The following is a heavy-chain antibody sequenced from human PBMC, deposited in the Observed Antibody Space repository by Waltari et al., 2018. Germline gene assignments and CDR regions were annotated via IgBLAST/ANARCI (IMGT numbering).Heavy chain of an antibody. J-gene: IGHJ4*02. CDR3: ARDRGRGLYLDT. CDR1: GDSMSNNW. V-gene: IGHV4-4*01. Sequence: QLQLQESGPGLVKPSGTLSLICAVSGDSMSNNWWSWVRQSPGKGLEWIGQVLGSGRTNYNPSFASRVTISLDTSTYQFALKMTSATAADTALYCCARDRGRGLYLDTWGPGTLVTVSP. D-gene: IGHD2-15*01. CDR2: VLGSGRT.